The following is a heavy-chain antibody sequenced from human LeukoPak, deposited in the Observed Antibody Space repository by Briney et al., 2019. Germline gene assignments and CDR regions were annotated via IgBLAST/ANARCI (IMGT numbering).Heavy chain of an antibody. CDR3: ATSRTTVAPFDY. Sequence: GGSLRLSCAASGFTFISYAMNWVRQAPGKGLEWVSGIGGSGGHTYYADSVKGRFTISRDNSKNTLYLQMSSLRAEDTAIYYCATSRTTVAPFDYWGQGALVTVSS. CDR1: GFTFISYA. D-gene: IGHD4-23*01. CDR2: IGGSGGHT. J-gene: IGHJ4*02. V-gene: IGHV3-23*01.